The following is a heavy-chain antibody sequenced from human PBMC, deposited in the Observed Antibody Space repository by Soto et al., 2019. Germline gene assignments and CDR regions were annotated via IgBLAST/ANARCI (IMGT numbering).Heavy chain of an antibody. V-gene: IGHV3-7*01. CDR2: INQDGREK. D-gene: IGHD2-15*01. J-gene: IGHJ4*02. CDR3: ASSRSCSGGSCYSSIDY. CDR1: GLIFRNYW. Sequence: VHLVESGGGLVQPGGSLRLSCAASGLIFRNYWMSWVRQAPGKGLEWVANINQDGREKNYVDSVKGRFTISRDNAENSLYLHMNSVRAEDTAMYYCASSRSCSGGSCYSSIDYWGQGTLVTVSS.